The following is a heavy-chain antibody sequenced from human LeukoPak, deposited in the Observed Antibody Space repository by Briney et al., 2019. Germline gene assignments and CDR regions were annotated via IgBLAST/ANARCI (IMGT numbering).Heavy chain of an antibody. Sequence: SVKVSCKASGGTFSSYAISWVRQAPGQGLEWMGGIIPIFGTANYAQKFQGRVTITTDESTSTAYMELRSLRSDDTAVYYCARGNYGDYDLSGTGIAVSSFDYWGQGTLVTVSS. J-gene: IGHJ4*02. D-gene: IGHD4-17*01. CDR3: ARGNYGDYDLSGTGIAVSSFDY. CDR2: IIPIFGTA. V-gene: IGHV1-69*05. CDR1: GGTFSSYA.